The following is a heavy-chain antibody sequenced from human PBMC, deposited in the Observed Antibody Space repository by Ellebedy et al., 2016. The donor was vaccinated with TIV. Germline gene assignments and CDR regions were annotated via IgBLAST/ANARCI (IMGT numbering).Heavy chain of an antibody. Sequence: GGSLRLXXAASGFTFIIYSLNWVRQAPGKGLEWVSYISSSSRTIYHADSVKGRFTISRDNSKNTLYLQMNSLRAEDTAVYYCARDRVHYAHFDYWGQGTLVTVSS. CDR2: ISSSSRTI. CDR3: ARDRVHYAHFDY. V-gene: IGHV3-48*01. CDR1: GFTFIIYS. D-gene: IGHD4-17*01. J-gene: IGHJ4*02.